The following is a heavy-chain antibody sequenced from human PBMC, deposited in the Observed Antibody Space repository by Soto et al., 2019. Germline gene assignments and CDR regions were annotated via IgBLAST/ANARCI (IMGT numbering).Heavy chain of an antibody. D-gene: IGHD1-26*01. Sequence: QVQLVQSGAEVKKPGASVKVSCKASGYTFTSYGISWVRQAPGQGLEWMGWISAYNGNTNYAQKLYGRVTMXTXTXXSTAYMELRSLRSDDTAVYYCARGRIVGATSPWVTWGQGTLVTVSS. CDR1: GYTFTSYG. J-gene: IGHJ5*02. CDR3: ARGRIVGATSPWVT. CDR2: ISAYNGNT. V-gene: IGHV1-18*01.